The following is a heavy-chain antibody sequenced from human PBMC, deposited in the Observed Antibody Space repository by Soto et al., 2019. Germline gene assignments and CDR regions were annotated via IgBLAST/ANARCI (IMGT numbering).Heavy chain of an antibody. CDR1: GYGYSSYA. CDR2: INAGNGNT. V-gene: IGHV1-3*01. J-gene: IGHJ4*02. CDR3: ARGPNPYFFDY. Sequence: ASVNVSCKASGYGYSSYAMHWVRQAPGQRLEWMGWINAGNGNTKYSQKFQGRVTITRDTSASTAYMELSSLRSEDTAVYSCARGPNPYFFDYWGQGTLVTVSS.